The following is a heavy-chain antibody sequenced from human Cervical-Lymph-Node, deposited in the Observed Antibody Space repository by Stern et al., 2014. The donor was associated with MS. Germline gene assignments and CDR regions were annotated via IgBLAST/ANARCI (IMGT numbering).Heavy chain of an antibody. CDR3: ARGRVSYSSSSSLDN. Sequence: VQLLESGAEVKKPGASVKVSCKASGYTFTTYAISWVRLAPGQGLEWMGWINVYKGDTNYAQNLQGRVTMTTDTSTRTAYMELRSLRSDDTAVYYCARGRVSYSSSSSLDNWGQGTLVTVSS. D-gene: IGHD6-6*01. CDR1: GYTFTTYA. CDR2: INVYKGDT. J-gene: IGHJ4*02. V-gene: IGHV1-18*01.